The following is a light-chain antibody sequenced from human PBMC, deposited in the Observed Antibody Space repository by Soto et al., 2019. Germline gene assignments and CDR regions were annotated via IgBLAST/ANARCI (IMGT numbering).Light chain of an antibody. V-gene: IGLV2-14*01. CDR3: SSYTSSSADV. Sequence: QSVLTQPASVSGSPGQSITISCTGTSGDVGGYDYVSWYQQHPGKAPKVMIYEVSNRPSGVSSRFSGSKSGNTASLTISGLQAEDEADYYCSSYTSSSADVFGTGTKVTVL. J-gene: IGLJ1*01. CDR2: EVS. CDR1: SGDVGGYDY.